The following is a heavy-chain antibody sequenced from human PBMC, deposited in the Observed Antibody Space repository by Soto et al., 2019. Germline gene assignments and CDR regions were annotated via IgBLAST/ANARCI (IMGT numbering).Heavy chain of an antibody. CDR2: FDPEDGET. J-gene: IGHJ4*02. CDR3: ATVPAALALGPPTDY. Sequence: QVQLVQSGAEVKKPGASVKVSCKVSGYTLTELSMHWVRQAPGKGLEWMGGFDPEDGETIYAQKFQGGVTMTEATSTDTADMELSSLRSEDTAVYYCATVPAALALGPPTDYWGQGTLVTVSS. V-gene: IGHV1-24*01. CDR1: GYTLTELS. D-gene: IGHD2-2*01.